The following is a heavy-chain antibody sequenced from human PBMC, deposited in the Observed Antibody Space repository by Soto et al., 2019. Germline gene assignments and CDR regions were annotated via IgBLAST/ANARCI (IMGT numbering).Heavy chain of an antibody. Sequence: EVQLVESGGGLVKPGGSVRLSCAASGFTFSTFSMNWLRQAPGKGLEWGASISSSSAYIYYADSVKGRFTVSRDNAKNSLHLQMNSLRGEDTAMYFCARDMRAVVGVADYWGQGTLVSVSS. D-gene: IGHD1-26*01. CDR1: GFTFSTFS. J-gene: IGHJ4*02. CDR3: ARDMRAVVGVADY. V-gene: IGHV3-21*01. CDR2: ISSSSAYI.